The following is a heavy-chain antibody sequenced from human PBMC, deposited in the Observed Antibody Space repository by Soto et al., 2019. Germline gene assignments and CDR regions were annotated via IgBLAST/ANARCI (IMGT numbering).Heavy chain of an antibody. CDR3: ARTDIVLVPAATAYYYGMDV. V-gene: IGHV3-48*02. CDR1: GFTFSSYS. Sequence: GGSLRLSCAASGFTFSSYSMNWVRQAPGKGLEWVSYISSSSSTIYYADSVKGRFTISRDNAKNSLYLQMNSLRDEDTAVYYFARTDIVLVPAATAYYYGMDVWGQGTTVTVSS. CDR2: ISSSSSTI. J-gene: IGHJ6*02. D-gene: IGHD2-2*01.